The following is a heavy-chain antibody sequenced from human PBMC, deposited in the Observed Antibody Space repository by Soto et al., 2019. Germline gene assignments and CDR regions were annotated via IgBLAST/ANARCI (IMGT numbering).Heavy chain of an antibody. Sequence: GGSLRLSCAASGFTVSSDHMSWVRQVPGKGLEWVSVIYVGGDTFYADSVKGRFTISRDNSKNTLYLQMNGLRAEDTAIYYCVRENSGWSRAQGYWGQGTLVTVSS. CDR3: VRENSGWSRAQGY. CDR2: IYVGGDT. D-gene: IGHD6-19*01. V-gene: IGHV3-66*01. J-gene: IGHJ4*02. CDR1: GFTVSSDH.